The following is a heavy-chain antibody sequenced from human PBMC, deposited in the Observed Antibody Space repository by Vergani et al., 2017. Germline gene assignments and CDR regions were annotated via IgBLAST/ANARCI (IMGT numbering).Heavy chain of an antibody. CDR2: ISSSSSYI. J-gene: IGHJ6*02. CDR3: ARTSLGIDYYYGMDV. CDR1: GFTFSSYS. D-gene: IGHD7-27*01. V-gene: IGHV3-21*01. Sequence: EVQLVESGGGLVKPGGSLRLSCAASGFTFSSYSMNWVRQAPGKGLEWVSSISSSSSYIYYADSVKGRFTSSRDNAKNSLYLQMNSLRAEDTAVYYCARTSLGIDYYYGMDVWGQGTTVTVSS.